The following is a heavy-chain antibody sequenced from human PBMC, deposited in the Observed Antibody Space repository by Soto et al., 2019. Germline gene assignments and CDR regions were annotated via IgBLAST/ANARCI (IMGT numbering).Heavy chain of an antibody. D-gene: IGHD3-10*01. CDR3: ARDYYGSGSYYTAFDI. CDR1: GFTFSSYS. CDR2: ISSSSSTI. J-gene: IGHJ3*02. V-gene: IGHV3-48*02. Sequence: GGSLRLSCAASGFTFSSYSMNWVRQAPGKGLEWVSYISSSSSTIYYADSVKGRFTISRDNAKNSLYLQMNSLRDEDTAVYYCARDYYGSGSYYTAFDIWGQGTMVTVSS.